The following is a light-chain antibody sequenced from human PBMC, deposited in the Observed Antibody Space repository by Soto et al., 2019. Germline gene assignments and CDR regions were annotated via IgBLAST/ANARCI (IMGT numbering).Light chain of an antibody. J-gene: IGLJ1*01. CDR3: SSYTSSSTLV. Sequence: HSALTQPAFVSGSPGQSITISCTGTSTDVGGYNFVSWYQQHPGKVPKLMIYDVTNRPSGVSNRFSGSKSGNTASLTISGLQAEDEADYYCSSYTSSSTLVFGTGTKLTVL. CDR2: DVT. CDR1: STDVGGYNF. V-gene: IGLV2-14*01.